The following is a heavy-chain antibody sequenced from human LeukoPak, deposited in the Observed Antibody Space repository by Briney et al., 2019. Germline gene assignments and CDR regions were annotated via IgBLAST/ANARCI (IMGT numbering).Heavy chain of an antibody. D-gene: IGHD5-24*01. CDR1: GFTFNIYW. CDR2: INQDGSDK. Sequence: PGGALRLSCAASGFTFNIYWMSWVRQAPGKGLEWVANINQDGSDKYYVDSAKGRFTISRDNAKKSLYLQMNSLRAEDTAVYYCARRDGYNTFXXEYXXXGTXVTVSS. J-gene: IGHJ4*02. CDR3: ARRDGYNTFXXEY. V-gene: IGHV3-7*01.